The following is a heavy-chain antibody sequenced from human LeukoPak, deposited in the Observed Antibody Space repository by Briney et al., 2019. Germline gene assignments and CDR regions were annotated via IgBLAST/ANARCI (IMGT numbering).Heavy chain of an antibody. D-gene: IGHD5-18*01. CDR2: ISYDGTNK. CDR3: ARDLVDTAMVTRYYYGMDV. V-gene: IGHV3-30*03. Sequence: GGSLRLSCAASGFTFSSYGMHWVRQAPGKGLEWVAVISYDGTNKYYADSVKGRFPISRDNSKNTLYLQMNSLRAEDTAVYYCARDLVDTAMVTRYYYGMDVWGQGTTVTVSS. J-gene: IGHJ6*02. CDR1: GFTFSSYG.